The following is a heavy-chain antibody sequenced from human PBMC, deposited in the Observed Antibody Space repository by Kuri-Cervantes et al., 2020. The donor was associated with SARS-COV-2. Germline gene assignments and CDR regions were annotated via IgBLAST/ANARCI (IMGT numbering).Heavy chain of an antibody. CDR1: GYTFTGYY. Sequence: GESLKISCKASGYTFTGYYMHWVRQAPGQGLEWMGIINPSGGSTSYAQKFQGRVTMTRDTSTSTVYMELSSLRSEDTAVYYCARSPSNGDYDGWFDYWGQGTLVTVSS. V-gene: IGHV1-46*01. J-gene: IGHJ4*02. CDR2: INPSGGST. CDR3: ARSPSNGDYDGWFDY. D-gene: IGHD4-17*01.